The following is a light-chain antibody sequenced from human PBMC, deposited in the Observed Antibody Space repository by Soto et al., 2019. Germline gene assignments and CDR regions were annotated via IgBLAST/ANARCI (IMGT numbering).Light chain of an antibody. CDR2: QTS. J-gene: IGKJ1*01. CDR1: QYINTR. V-gene: IGKV3-11*01. CDR3: NQRQSWPRT. Sequence: EIVLTQSPATLSSFPGDRVTLSCRASQYINTRLAWYQHRPGQAPRLLIYQTSIRAAGIPARFSASGTGTDFTLTIRDVQPEEFAVYYCNQRQSWPRTVGQGTKVDI.